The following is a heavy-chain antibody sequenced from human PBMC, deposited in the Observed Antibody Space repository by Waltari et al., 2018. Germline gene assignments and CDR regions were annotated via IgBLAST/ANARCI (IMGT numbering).Heavy chain of an antibody. V-gene: IGHV3-74*01. Sequence: GQLVESGGDLSQPGGSLRLSCAASVITFGRYWMHRLRQPPGKGLVWFSRINTDWSSTNYADSVKGRFTISRDNAKNPLYLQMDSLRDDDTAVYYCARAGGGELRMGFDPWGQGTLFTVSS. CDR1: VITFGRYW. J-gene: IGHJ5*02. CDR3: ARAGGGELRMGFDP. D-gene: IGHD2-21*01. CDR2: INTDWSST.